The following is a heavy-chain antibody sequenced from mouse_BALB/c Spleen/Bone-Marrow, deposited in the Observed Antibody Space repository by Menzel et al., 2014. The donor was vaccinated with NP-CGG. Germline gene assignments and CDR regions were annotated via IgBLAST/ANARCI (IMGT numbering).Heavy chain of an antibody. CDR1: GYTFTSYW. Sequence: VHLVESGAELVKPGASVKLSCKTSGYTFTSYWIQWVKQRPGQGLGWIGEIFPGTVTPYYNEKFKGKATLTIDTSSSTASMQLGSLTSEGSAVYFCARRGYGYLDYWGQGTTLTVSS. CDR2: IFPGTVTP. V-gene: IGHV1S132*01. J-gene: IGHJ2*01. CDR3: ARRGYGYLDY. D-gene: IGHD2-10*02.